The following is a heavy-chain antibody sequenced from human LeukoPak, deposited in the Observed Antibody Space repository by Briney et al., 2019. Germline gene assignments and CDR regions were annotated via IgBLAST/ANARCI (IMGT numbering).Heavy chain of an antibody. V-gene: IGHV4-4*07. J-gene: IGHJ6*02. Sequence: PSETLSLTCTVSGGSISSYFWSWIRQPAGKGLEWIGRIYPSGSTNYSPSLKSRVTMSVDTSKNQSSLKLSSVTAADTAVYYCARAAAFYYDSSGYYTSPYYYGMDVWGQGTTVAVSS. CDR2: IYPSGST. CDR1: GGSISSYF. D-gene: IGHD3-22*01. CDR3: ARAAAFYYDSSGYYTSPYYYGMDV.